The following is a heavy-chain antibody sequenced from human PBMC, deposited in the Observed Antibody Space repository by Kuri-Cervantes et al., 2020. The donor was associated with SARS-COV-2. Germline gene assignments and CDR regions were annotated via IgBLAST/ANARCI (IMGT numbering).Heavy chain of an antibody. CDR1: GFTFSSYG. J-gene: IGHJ6*02. D-gene: IGHD4-23*01. V-gene: IGHV3-33*01. Sequence: GESLKISCAASGFTFSSYGMHWVRQAPGKGLEWVAVIWYDGSNKYYADSVKGRFTISRDNSKNTLYLQMNSLRAEDTAVHYCARDLFGGGGYYYGMDVWGQGTTVTVSS. CDR2: IWYDGSNK. CDR3: ARDLFGGGGYYYGMDV.